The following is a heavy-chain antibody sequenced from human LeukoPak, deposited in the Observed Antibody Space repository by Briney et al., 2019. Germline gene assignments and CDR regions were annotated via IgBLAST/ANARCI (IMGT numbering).Heavy chain of an antibody. D-gene: IGHD6-19*01. V-gene: IGHV3-66*02. CDR1: GFTVSSNY. CDR2: IYSGGST. Sequence: GGSLRLSCAASGFTVSSNYMSWVRQAPGKGLEWVSVIYSGGSTYYAVSVKGRFTISRDNSKNRLYLQMNSLRAEATAVYYYARAYGSGWFDYWGQGTLVTVSS. J-gene: IGHJ5*01. CDR3: ARAYGSGWFDY.